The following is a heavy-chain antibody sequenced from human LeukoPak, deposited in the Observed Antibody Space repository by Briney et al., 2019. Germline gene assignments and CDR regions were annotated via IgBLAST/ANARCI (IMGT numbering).Heavy chain of an antibody. CDR2: ISGSGGST. CDR1: GFAFSIYA. J-gene: IGHJ6*02. V-gene: IGHV3-23*01. D-gene: IGHD3-3*01. CDR3: ARDPGYYDFWSGYYRYYYGMDV. Sequence: GGSLRLSCAASGFAFSIYAMSWVRQAPGKGLEWVSAISGSGGSTYYADSVKGRFTISRDNSKNTLYLQMNSLRAEDTAVYYCARDPGYYDFWSGYYRYYYGMDVWGQGTTVTVSS.